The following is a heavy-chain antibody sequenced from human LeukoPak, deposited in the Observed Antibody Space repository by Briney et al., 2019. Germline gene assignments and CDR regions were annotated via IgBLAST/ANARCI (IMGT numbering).Heavy chain of an antibody. J-gene: IGHJ5*02. CDR3: ARGLGADFWSGYSFVSWFDP. D-gene: IGHD3-3*01. CDR1: GGSFSGYY. CDR2: INHSGST. V-gene: IGHV4-34*01. Sequence: KPSETLSLTCAVYGGSFSGYYWSWIRQPPGKGLEWIGEINHSGSTNYNPSLKSRVTISVDTSKNQFSLKLSSVTAADTAVYYCARGLGADFWSGYSFVSWFDPWGQGTLVTVSS.